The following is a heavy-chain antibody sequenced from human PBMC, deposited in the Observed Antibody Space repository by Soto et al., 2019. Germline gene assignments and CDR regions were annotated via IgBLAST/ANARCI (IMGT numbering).Heavy chain of an antibody. CDR2: ISAYNGNT. CDR1: GYTFTSYG. J-gene: IGHJ2*01. CDR3: ASDGITMREYFDL. V-gene: IGHV1-18*01. Sequence: QVQLVQSGVEVKEPGASVKVSCKASGYTFTSYGISWVRQAPGQGLEWMGGISAYNGNTNYAQKLQGRVTLTTDTSTNTAYMERSSLRSDETAVYYCASDGITMREYFDLWGRGTRVTFSS. D-gene: IGHD3-22*01.